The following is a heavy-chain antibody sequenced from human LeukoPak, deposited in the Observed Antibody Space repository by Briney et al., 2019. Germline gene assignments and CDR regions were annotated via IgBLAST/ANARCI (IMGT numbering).Heavy chain of an antibody. CDR2: MKQDGSEK. J-gene: IGHJ3*02. V-gene: IGHV3-7*01. Sequence: GGSLRLSCAASGFIFNNYWMTWVRQAPGKGLAWVANMKQDGSEKYYADSVKGRFTISRDNVKNLVSLQMSSLRGEDTAVYFCARVNPLLAPGAFDIWGQGTMVAVSS. D-gene: IGHD2-15*01. CDR3: ARVNPLLAPGAFDI. CDR1: GFIFNNYW.